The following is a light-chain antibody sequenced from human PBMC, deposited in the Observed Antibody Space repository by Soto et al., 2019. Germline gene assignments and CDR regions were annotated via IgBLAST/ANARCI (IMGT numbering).Light chain of an antibody. CDR3: QKYNSAPYT. Sequence: DIQMTQSPSSLSASVGDIVTITCRASQGITKYLALYQQKPGKVPNLLIYTASTLQSGFPSRFSGSGYGTDFTLTISSLQPEDVATYYCQKYNSAPYTLGPGTKVDIK. CDR1: QGITKY. J-gene: IGKJ3*01. V-gene: IGKV1-27*01. CDR2: TAS.